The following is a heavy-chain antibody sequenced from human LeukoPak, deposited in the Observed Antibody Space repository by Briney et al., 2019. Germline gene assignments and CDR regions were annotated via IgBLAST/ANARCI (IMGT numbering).Heavy chain of an antibody. Sequence: QAGGSLRLSCVASGFTFSTYEMNWVRQAPGKGLEWVSSISTGGGIIYYADSVKGRFTISRDNSKNTLYLQMNSLRAEDTAVYYCAKGTNFDWALQGPYYFDYWGQGTLVTVSS. CDR1: GFTFSTYE. J-gene: IGHJ4*02. D-gene: IGHD3-9*01. CDR3: AKGTNFDWALQGPYYFDY. CDR2: ISTGGGII. V-gene: IGHV3-23*01.